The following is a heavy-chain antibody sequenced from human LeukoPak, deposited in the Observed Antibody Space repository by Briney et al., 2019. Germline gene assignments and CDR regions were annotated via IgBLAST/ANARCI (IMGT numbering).Heavy chain of an antibody. CDR3: XXXXXXXXXXXSYYYYNYMDV. J-gene: IGHJ6*03. CDR2: IHYSGST. V-gene: IGHV4-39*07. CDR1: GGSISSSSYY. Sequence: SETLSLTCTVSGGSISSSSYYWGWIRQPPGKGLEWIGSIHYSGSTNYNPSLKSRVTISVDTSKNQFSLKLSSVTAADTAVYYXXXXXXXXXXXXSYYYYNYMDVWGKGTTVTVSS.